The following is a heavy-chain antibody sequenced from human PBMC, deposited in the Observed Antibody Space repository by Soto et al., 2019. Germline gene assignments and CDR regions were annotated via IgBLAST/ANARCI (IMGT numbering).Heavy chain of an antibody. CDR1: GFTFSTYA. CDR3: VKGEYYYDSSGYYPFDY. J-gene: IGHJ4*02. Sequence: ASVKVSCAASGFTFSTYAMHWVRQAPGKGLEYVSSISTNGGSTHYADSVKGRFTISRDNSKNTQYLQMSSLRADDTAVYYCVKGEYYYDSSGYYPFDYWGQGTLVTVSS. CDR2: ISTNGGST. D-gene: IGHD3-22*01. V-gene: IGHV3-64D*06.